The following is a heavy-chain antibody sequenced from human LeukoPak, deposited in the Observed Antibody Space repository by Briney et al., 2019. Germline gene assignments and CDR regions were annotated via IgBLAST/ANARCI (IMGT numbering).Heavy chain of an antibody. CDR2: INSDGSST. D-gene: IGHD1-26*01. J-gene: IGHJ4*02. Sequence: GGSLRLSCAASGLTFSSYWMHWVRQAPGEGLVWVSRINSDGSSTSYADPVKGRFTISRDNAKNTLYLQMNSLRAEDTAVYYCARGNSGSRSIPFDYWGQGSLVTVSS. V-gene: IGHV3-74*01. CDR3: ARGNSGSRSIPFDY. CDR1: GLTFSSYW.